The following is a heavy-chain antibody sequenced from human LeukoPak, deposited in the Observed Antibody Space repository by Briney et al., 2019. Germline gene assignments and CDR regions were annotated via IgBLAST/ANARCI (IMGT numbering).Heavy chain of an antibody. D-gene: IGHD3-10*01. Sequence: PSETLSLTCTVSGDSINSLDLWSWVRQPPGKGLEWIGEINHSGSTNYNPSLKSRVTISVDTSKNQFSLKLSSVTAADTAVYYCARGVEVLLWFGKNWFDPWGQGTLVTVSS. V-gene: IGHV4-4*02. J-gene: IGHJ5*02. CDR3: ARGVEVLLWFGKNWFDP. CDR1: GDSINSLDL. CDR2: INHSGST.